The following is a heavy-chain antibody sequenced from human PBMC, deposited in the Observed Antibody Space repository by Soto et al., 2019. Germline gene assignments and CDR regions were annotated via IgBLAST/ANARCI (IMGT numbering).Heavy chain of an antibody. CDR2: IYWDDDQ. V-gene: IGHV2-5*02. D-gene: IGHD2-2*01. J-gene: IGHJ3*01. Sequence: QITLKESGPTLVKPTQTLTLTCTFSGFSLSADGVGVGWIRQPPGKALEWLALIYWDDDQRYSPSLKTRLTITKDTSKNQVVLTMTNMDPVDTATYYCAHAYGGTSWPNDAFDVWAQGTVVTVSS. CDR1: GFSLSADGVG. CDR3: AHAYGGTSWPNDAFDV.